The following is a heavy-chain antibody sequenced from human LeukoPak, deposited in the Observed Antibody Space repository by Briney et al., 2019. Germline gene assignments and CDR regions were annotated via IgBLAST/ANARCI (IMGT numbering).Heavy chain of an antibody. V-gene: IGHV3-48*02. CDR2: ISSCSSTI. J-gene: IGHJ4*02. CDR1: GFTFSTYS. Sequence: GGSLRLSCAASGFTFSTYSMNWVRQPPGKGLEWVSYISSCSSTIYYADSVKGRFTISRDNAKNSLYLQMNSLRDEDTAVYCCARGYSYGFNYWGQGTLVTVSS. CDR3: ARGYSYGFNY. D-gene: IGHD5-18*01.